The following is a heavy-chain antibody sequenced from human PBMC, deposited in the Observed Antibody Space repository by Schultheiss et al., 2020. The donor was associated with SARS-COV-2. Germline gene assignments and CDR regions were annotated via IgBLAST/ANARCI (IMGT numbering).Heavy chain of an antibody. J-gene: IGHJ4*02. D-gene: IGHD3-10*01. CDR1: GGSISSSSYY. CDR2: IYYSGTT. CDR3: ARHGYGSYDKYIDF. V-gene: IGHV4-39*01. Sequence: SETLSLTCTVSGGSISSSSYYWAWIRQPPGKGLEWIGSIYYSGTTSYNPSLKSRVTISVDASKNQFSLRLSSVTAADTAVYYCARHGYGSYDKYIDFWGQGTLVTVSS.